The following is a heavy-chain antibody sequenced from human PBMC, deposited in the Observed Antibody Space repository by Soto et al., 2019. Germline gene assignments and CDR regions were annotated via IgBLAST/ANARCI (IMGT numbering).Heavy chain of an antibody. CDR1: GGSISSGGYY. CDR2: IYSSGST. CDR3: AGIYSGSPGGTLRY. D-gene: IGHD1-26*01. J-gene: IGHJ4*02. V-gene: IGHV4-31*03. Sequence: QVQLQESGPGLVKPSQTLSLTCTVSGGSISSGGYYWSWIRQHPGKGLEWIGYIYSSGSTYYNPSLKSRVTISVDTSKNQFALKLSAVTAADTAVYYCAGIYSGSPGGTLRYWGQGTLVTVSS.